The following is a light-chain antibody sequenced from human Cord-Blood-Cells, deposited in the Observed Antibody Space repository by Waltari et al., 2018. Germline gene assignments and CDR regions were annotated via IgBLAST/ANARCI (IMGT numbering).Light chain of an antibody. V-gene: IGLV1-40*01. CDR1: SPNTGAGYH. CDR3: QSYDSSLSGSV. Sequence: QSVLTQPPSVSGAPGQRVTNSCTGSSPNTGAGYHVHWYQQLPGTAPRLLVYGNCNRPSGVPDRFSRSKSGTSASLAITGLQAEDEADYYCQSYDSSLSGSVFGGGTKLTVL. CDR2: GNC. J-gene: IGLJ3*02.